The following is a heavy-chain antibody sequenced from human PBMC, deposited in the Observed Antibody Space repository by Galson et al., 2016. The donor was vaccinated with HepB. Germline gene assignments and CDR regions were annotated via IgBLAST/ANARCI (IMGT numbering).Heavy chain of an antibody. Sequence: SLRLSCAASGFDVNYNYMSWVRQAPGKGLECVSVIYSGGSTFYADSVKGRLTISRDNSKNTLDLQMNSLRAEDTAVYYCAKETSNWGQYYFDYWGQGTLVSVSS. CDR2: IYSGGST. CDR1: GFDVNYNY. V-gene: IGHV3-53*01. CDR3: AKETSNWGQYYFDY. D-gene: IGHD3-16*01. J-gene: IGHJ4*02.